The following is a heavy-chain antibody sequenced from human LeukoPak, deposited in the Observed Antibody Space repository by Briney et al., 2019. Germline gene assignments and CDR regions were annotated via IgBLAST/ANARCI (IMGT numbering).Heavy chain of an antibody. J-gene: IGHJ5*02. CDR3: TRDSGTYNWFDP. V-gene: IGHV3-73*01. Sequence: GGSLSLSCAASGFTLSDHYMDWVRQAPGKRLEWVGQIDKKDKGYATATAYAASVKGRFTISRDDSINTAYLQMKSLKTEDTALYYCTRDSGTYNWFDPWGQGTLVTVSS. CDR2: IDKKDKGYATAT. CDR1: GFTLSDHY. D-gene: IGHD1-26*01.